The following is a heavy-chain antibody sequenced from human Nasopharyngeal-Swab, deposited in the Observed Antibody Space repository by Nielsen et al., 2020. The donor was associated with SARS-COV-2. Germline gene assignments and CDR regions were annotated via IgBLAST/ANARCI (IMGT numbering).Heavy chain of an antibody. D-gene: IGHD6-13*01. J-gene: IGHJ6*02. CDR1: GYTFTSYG. CDR2: ISAYNGNT. V-gene: IGHV1-18*04. Sequence: ASVKVSCKASGYTFTSYGISWVRQAPGHGLEWMGWISAYNGNTNYAQKLQGRVTMTTDTSTSTAYMELRSLRSDDTAVYYCARVNGDSSSWYFSYYYGMDVWGQGTTVTVSS. CDR3: ARVNGDSSSWYFSYYYGMDV.